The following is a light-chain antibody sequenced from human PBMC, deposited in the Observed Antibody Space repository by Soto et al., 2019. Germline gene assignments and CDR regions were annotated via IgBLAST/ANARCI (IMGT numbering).Light chain of an antibody. CDR2: DVT. V-gene: IGLV2-11*01. Sequence: QSALAQPRSASGSPGQSVTISCSGTSSDVGGYNSVSWYQQFPGKAPKLMIYDVTKRPSGVPDRFSGSKSGNTASLTISGLQAEDEADYYCCSHAGNNNYVFGTGTKVTVL. J-gene: IGLJ1*01. CDR3: CSHAGNNNYV. CDR1: SSDVGGYNS.